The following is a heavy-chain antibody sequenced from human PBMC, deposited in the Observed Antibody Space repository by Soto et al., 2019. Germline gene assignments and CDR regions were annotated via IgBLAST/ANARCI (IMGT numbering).Heavy chain of an antibody. CDR2: ISWNSGSI. V-gene: IGHV3-9*01. Sequence: GGSLRLSCAASGFTFDDYAMHWVRQAPGKGLEWVSGISWNSGSIGYADSVKGRFTISRDNAKNSLYLQMNSLRAEDTALYYCAKSPGHSSSWTHNINYYYYMDVWGKGTTVTVSS. J-gene: IGHJ6*03. CDR1: GFTFDDYA. CDR3: AKSPGHSSSWTHNINYYYYMDV. D-gene: IGHD6-13*01.